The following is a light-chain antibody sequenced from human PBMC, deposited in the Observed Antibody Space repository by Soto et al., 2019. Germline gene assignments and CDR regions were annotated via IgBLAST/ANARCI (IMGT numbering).Light chain of an antibody. CDR2: GAS. V-gene: IGKV3-20*01. Sequence: EIVLTQSPGTLSLSPGERVTLSCRASQSVRSSHLAWYQQKPGQAPRLLIYGASSRATGIPDRFSGSGSGTDFSLTISRLEPEDFAVYSCQQYSSSPATFGQATKVEI. CDR1: QSVRSSH. CDR3: QQYSSSPAT. J-gene: IGKJ1*01.